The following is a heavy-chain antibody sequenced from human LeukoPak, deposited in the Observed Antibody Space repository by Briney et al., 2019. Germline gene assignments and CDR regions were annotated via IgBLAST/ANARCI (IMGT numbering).Heavy chain of an antibody. Sequence: ASVKVSCKASGYTFTSYVISGVRRAPGKGLDGMEGISAYNGNTNYAQKLQGRVTMTTDTSTSTAYMELRSLRSDDTAVYYCARSYSSSWHLDFDYWGQGTLVTVSS. CDR1: GYTFTSYV. D-gene: IGHD6-13*01. CDR3: ARSYSSSWHLDFDY. J-gene: IGHJ4*02. CDR2: ISAYNGNT. V-gene: IGHV1-18*01.